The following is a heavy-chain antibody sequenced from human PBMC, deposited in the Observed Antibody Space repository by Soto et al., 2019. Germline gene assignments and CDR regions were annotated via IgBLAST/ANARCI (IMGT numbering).Heavy chain of an antibody. D-gene: IGHD3-22*01. CDR2: IYYSGST. J-gene: IGHJ4*02. Sequence: PSETLSLTCTVSGGSISSGDYYWSWIRQPPGKGLEWIGYIYYSGSTYYNPSLKSRVTISVDTSKNQFSLKLSSVTAADTAVYYCASGPLYYDSSGYSPFFDYWGQGTLVTVSS. CDR1: GGSISSGDYY. CDR3: ASGPLYYDSSGYSPFFDY. V-gene: IGHV4-30-4*01.